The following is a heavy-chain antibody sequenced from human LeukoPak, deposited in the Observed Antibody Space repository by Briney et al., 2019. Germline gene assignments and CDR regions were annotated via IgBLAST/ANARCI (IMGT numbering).Heavy chain of an antibody. CDR2: LSGSGGST. Sequence: GGSLRLSCAASGFTFRSYVMNWVRQTPGKGLEWVSALSGSGGSTNYAGPVTGRFIISRDNSKNTLYLQMNSLRAEDTAVYYCAKAYCSSTSCYTDYSYGMDVWGQGTTVTVSS. J-gene: IGHJ6*02. D-gene: IGHD2-2*02. CDR1: GFTFRSYV. V-gene: IGHV3-23*01. CDR3: AKAYCSSTSCYTDYSYGMDV.